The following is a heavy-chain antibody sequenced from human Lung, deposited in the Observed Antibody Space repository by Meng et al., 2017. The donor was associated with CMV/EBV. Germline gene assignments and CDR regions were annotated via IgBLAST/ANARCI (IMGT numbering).Heavy chain of an antibody. CDR3: ARAYRAIDY. J-gene: IGHJ4*02. CDR2: IKQDGSEK. Sequence: ESXKISCAASGFTFSSYWMSWVRQAPGKGLEWVANIKQDGSEKYYVDSVKGRFTITRDNAKNSLYQQMNSLRAEDTAGYYCARAYRAIDYWGQGPLVTVSS. V-gene: IGHV3-7*01. D-gene: IGHD1-26*01. CDR1: GFTFSSYW.